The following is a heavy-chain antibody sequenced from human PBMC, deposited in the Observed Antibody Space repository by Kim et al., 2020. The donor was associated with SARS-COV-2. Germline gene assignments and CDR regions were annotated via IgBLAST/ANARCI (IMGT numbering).Heavy chain of an antibody. D-gene: IGHD1-26*01. V-gene: IGHV3-21*01. CDR2: I. J-gene: IGHJ4*02. CDR3: ARGLGGSYCVS. Sequence: ISYADSVKGRFTISRDNAKNSLYLQMNSLRAEDTAVYYCARGLGGSYCVSWGQGTLVTVSS.